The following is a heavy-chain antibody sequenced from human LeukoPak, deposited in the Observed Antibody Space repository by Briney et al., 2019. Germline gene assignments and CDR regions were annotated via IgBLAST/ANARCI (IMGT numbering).Heavy chain of an antibody. J-gene: IGHJ6*02. Sequence: GGSLRLSCAASGFTFNKHWMSWVRQAPGKGLEWVGRIKRKTDGGTIDYAAPVKGRFTISRDDSKNTLYLQMNSLKIEDTGVYYCSTGAKGYGMDVWGQGTTVTVSS. CDR2: IKRKTDGGTI. V-gene: IGHV3-15*01. CDR3: STGAKGYGMDV. CDR1: GFTFNKHW.